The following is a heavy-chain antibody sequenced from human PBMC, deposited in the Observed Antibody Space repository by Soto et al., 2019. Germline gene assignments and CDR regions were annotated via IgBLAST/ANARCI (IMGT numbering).Heavy chain of an antibody. V-gene: IGHV2-5*02. CDR3: AHTTGTGYRSGSVDY. D-gene: IGHD6-19*01. J-gene: IGHJ4*02. Sequence: QITLKESGPTLVKPTQTLTLTCTFSGFSLSTTGVGVGWIRQPPGKALEWLALIYWDDDKRYSPSLKSRLTITKDTSKNQVVLAMTNMDPVDTATYYCAHTTGTGYRSGSVDYWGQGTLVTVSS. CDR2: IYWDDDK. CDR1: GFSLSTTGVG.